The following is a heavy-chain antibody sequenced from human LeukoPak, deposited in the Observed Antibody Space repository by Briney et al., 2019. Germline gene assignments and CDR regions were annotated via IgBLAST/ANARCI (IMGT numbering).Heavy chain of an antibody. CDR2: IIPIFGTA. D-gene: IGHD2-2*01. V-gene: IGHV1-69*05. CDR3: ARDPGYCSSTSCYHQGYFDY. CDR1: GGTFSSYA. Sequence: GASVKVSCKASGGTFSSYAISWVRQAPGQGLEWMGGIIPIFGTANYPQKFQGRVTITTDESTSTAYMELSSLRSEDTAVYYCARDPGYCSSTSCYHQGYFDYWGQGTLVTVSS. J-gene: IGHJ4*02.